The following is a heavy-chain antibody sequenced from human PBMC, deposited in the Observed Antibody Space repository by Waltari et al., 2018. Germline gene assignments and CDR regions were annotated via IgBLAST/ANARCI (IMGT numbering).Heavy chain of an antibody. CDR1: GGSFSGYY. D-gene: IGHD6-19*01. Sequence: QVQLQQWGAGLLKPSETLSLTCAVYGGSFSGYYSSWIRQPPGTGLEWIGEINHSGSTNYNPSLKSRVTISVDTSKNQFSLKLSSVTAADTAVYYCARENALGGYSSGWRWFDPWGQGTLVTVSS. V-gene: IGHV4-34*01. CDR2: INHSGST. CDR3: ARENALGGYSSGWRWFDP. J-gene: IGHJ5*02.